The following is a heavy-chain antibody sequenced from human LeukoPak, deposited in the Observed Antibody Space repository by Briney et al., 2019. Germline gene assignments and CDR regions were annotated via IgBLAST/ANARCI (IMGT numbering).Heavy chain of an antibody. V-gene: IGHV1-18*01. J-gene: IGHJ4*02. Sequence: ASVMVSCKASGYTFSNYGIGWVRQAPRQGREWMGWISVYNGQTNYAQKFQGRVTMTADTSTATAYMELRSLRSDDTAVYYCARAGFFDYWGQGTLVTVSS. CDR3: ARAGFFDY. CDR2: ISVYNGQT. D-gene: IGHD5-12*01. CDR1: GYTFSNYG.